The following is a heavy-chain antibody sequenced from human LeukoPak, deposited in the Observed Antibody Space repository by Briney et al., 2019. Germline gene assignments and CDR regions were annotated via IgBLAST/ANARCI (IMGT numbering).Heavy chain of an antibody. Sequence: GGSLRLSCAASGFTFSSYAMSWVRQAPGKGLEWVSAISGSGGSTYYADSVKGRFTISRDNSKDTLYLQMNSLRAEDTAVYYCAKYDFWTPTGWFDPWGQGTLVIVSS. J-gene: IGHJ5*02. CDR2: ISGSGGST. CDR1: GFTFSSYA. V-gene: IGHV3-23*01. D-gene: IGHD3-3*01. CDR3: AKYDFWTPTGWFDP.